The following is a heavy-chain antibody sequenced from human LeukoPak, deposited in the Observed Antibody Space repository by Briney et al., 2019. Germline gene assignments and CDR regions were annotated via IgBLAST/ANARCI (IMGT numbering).Heavy chain of an antibody. CDR2: ISGSGGST. CDR3: AKVGSGWYQAFYFQH. J-gene: IGHJ1*01. Sequence: GGSLRLSCAASGFTFSSYAMSWVRQAPGKGLEWVSAISGSGGSTYYADSMKGRFTISRDNSKNTLYLQMNSLRAEDTAVYYCAKVGSGWYQAFYFQHWGQGTLVTVSS. CDR1: GFTFSSYA. V-gene: IGHV3-23*01. D-gene: IGHD6-19*01.